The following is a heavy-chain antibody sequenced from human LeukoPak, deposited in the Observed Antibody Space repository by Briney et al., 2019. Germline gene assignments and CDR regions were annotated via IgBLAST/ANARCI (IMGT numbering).Heavy chain of an antibody. CDR2: IYYGGST. CDR1: GGSIRSYY. D-gene: IGHD3-22*01. V-gene: IGHV4-59*08. CDR3: ARRDSSGYYSYFDY. J-gene: IGHJ4*02. Sequence: SETLSLTCTVSGGSIRSYYWSWIRQPPGKGLEWIGCIYYGGSTNYNPSLKSRVTISVDTSKNQFSLKLSSVTAADTAVYYCARRDSSGYYSYFDYWGQGALVTVSS.